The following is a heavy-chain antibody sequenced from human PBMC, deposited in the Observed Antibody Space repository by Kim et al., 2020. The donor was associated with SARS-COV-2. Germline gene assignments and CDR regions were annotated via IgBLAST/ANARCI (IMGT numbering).Heavy chain of an antibody. V-gene: IGHV4-59*09. CDR3: ARGLWYSGSYYYYYGMDV. J-gene: IGHJ6*02. D-gene: IGHD1-26*01. Sequence: KSRVTISVDTSKNQFSLKLSSVTAADTAVYYCARGLWYSGSYYYYYGMDVWGQGTTVTVSS.